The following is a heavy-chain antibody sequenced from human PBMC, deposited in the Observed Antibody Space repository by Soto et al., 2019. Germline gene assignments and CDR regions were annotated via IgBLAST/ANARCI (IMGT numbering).Heavy chain of an antibody. CDR1: GFMLGRYW. J-gene: IGHJ4*02. D-gene: IGHD1-26*01. CDR3: ARVRATAYEIDY. CDR2: IKRDGSEK. Sequence: GGYLRLSCTASGFMLGRYWMTWVRHVPGKGLQWVANIKRDGSEKYYVDFVKGRFTISRDNADNSVFLDMNNLRVDDTATYYCARVRATAYEIDYRGQGALV. V-gene: IGHV3-7*03.